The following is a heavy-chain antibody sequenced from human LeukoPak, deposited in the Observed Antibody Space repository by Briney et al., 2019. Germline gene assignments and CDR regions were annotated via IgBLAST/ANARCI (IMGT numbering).Heavy chain of an antibody. J-gene: IGHJ4*02. V-gene: IGHV3-30*14. CDR1: GFTFSSYA. CDR3: ARGGATTLFDY. Sequence: PGRSLRLSCAASGFTFSSYAMHWVRQAPGKGLEWVAVTSYDGSNKYYADSVKGRFTISRDNSKNTLYLQMGSLRTEDMAVYYCARGGATTLFDYWGQGTLVTVSS. CDR2: TSYDGSNK. D-gene: IGHD1-26*01.